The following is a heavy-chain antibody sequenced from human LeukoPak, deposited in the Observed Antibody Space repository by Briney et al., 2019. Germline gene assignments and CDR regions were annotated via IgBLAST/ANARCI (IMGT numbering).Heavy chain of an antibody. D-gene: IGHD5-18*01. CDR1: GGSISSYY. V-gene: IGHV4-59*01. J-gene: IGHJ4*02. CDR2: IYYSGST. CDR3: ARSGNTAMVTGDWDLGFDY. Sequence: SETLSLTCTVSGGSISSYYWSWIRQPPGKGLEWIGYIYYSGSTNYNPSLKSRVTISVDTSKNQFTLKLSSVTAADTAVYYCARSGNTAMVTGDWDLGFDYWGQGTLVTASS.